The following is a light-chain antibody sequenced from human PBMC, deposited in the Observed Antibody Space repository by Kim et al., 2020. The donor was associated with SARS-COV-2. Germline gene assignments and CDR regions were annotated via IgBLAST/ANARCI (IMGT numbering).Light chain of an antibody. J-gene: IGKJ1*01. V-gene: IGKV1-27*01. CDR1: QDIANS. Sequence: ASVGDRVIMNCRASQDIANSLAWYQQKPGKVPQVLIYAASTLQSGVPSRFSGSGSGTEFTLTIGSLQTEDVATYYCQKYDSAPWTFGPGTKVDIK. CDR3: QKYDSAPWT. CDR2: AAS.